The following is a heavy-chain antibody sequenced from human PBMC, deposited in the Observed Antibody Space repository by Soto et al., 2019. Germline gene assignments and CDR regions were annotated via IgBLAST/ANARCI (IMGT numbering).Heavy chain of an antibody. CDR2: INAGNGNT. CDR1: GYTFTSYA. Sequence: QVQPVQSGAEVKKPGASVKVSCKASGYTFTSYAMHWVRQAPGQRLEWMGWINAGNGNTKYSQKFQGRVTITRDTTASTAYMELSSVRSEDTAVYYCARGDGYYYFDYWGQGTLVTVSS. D-gene: IGHD3-22*01. J-gene: IGHJ4*02. V-gene: IGHV1-3*01. CDR3: ARGDGYYYFDY.